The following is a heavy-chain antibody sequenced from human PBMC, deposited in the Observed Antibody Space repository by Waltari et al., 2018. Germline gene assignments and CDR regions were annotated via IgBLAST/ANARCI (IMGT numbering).Heavy chain of an antibody. Sequence: QVQLQESGPGLVKPSETLSLTCTVSGGPISSHYWRWIRQPPGKGLEWIGYIYYSGSTNYNPSLKSRVTISVDTSKDQFSLKLSSVTAADTAVYYCARQSGDYYGMDVWGQGTTVTVSS. CDR2: IYYSGST. CDR1: GGPISSHY. V-gene: IGHV4-59*11. CDR3: ARQSGDYYGMDV. J-gene: IGHJ6*02. D-gene: IGHD6-25*01.